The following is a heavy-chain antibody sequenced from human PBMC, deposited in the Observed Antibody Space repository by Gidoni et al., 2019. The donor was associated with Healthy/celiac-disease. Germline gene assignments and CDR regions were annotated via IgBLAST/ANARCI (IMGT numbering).Heavy chain of an antibody. J-gene: IGHJ4*02. CDR3: AKDFHTGYSSSWYSGYFDY. CDR2: ISWDGGST. D-gene: IGHD6-13*01. Sequence: EVQLVESGGVVVQPGGSLRLSCAASGFPFDDYPMPWVRQAPGKGLEWVSLISWDGGSTYYADSVKGRFTISRDNSKNSLYLQMNSLRTEDTALYYCAKDFHTGYSSSWYSGYFDYWGQGTLVTVSS. V-gene: IGHV3-43*01. CDR1: GFPFDDYP.